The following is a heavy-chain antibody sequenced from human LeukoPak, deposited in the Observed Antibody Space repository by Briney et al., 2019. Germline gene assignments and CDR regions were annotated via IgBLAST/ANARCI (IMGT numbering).Heavy chain of an antibody. CDR1: GFSFSRYD. V-gene: IGHV3-30*04. CDR2: ISDDGRIK. J-gene: IGHJ4*02. CDR3: ARHHDDSSGYYFGY. D-gene: IGHD3-22*01. Sequence: GGSLRLSCVASGFSFSRYDMHWVRQAPGKGLEWVAVISDDGRIKIYGDSVKGRLTISRDNSKNTLYLQMNSLRGEDTALYYCARHHDDSSGYYFGYWGQGTLVTVSS.